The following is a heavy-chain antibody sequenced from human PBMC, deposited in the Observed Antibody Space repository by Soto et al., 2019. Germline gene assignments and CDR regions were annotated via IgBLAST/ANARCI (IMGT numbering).Heavy chain of an antibody. Sequence: SSETLSLTCAVYNGSFSVYYWTWIRQPPGKGLEWIGEINHAGSTNYNPSLKSRVTISLNTSKNQFSLNLKSVTATDTAVYYCARDSTRRGTCDIWGQGTMVTVSS. CDR3: ARDSTRRGTCDI. J-gene: IGHJ3*02. CDR1: NGSFSVYY. D-gene: IGHD2-2*01. CDR2: INHAGST. V-gene: IGHV4-34*01.